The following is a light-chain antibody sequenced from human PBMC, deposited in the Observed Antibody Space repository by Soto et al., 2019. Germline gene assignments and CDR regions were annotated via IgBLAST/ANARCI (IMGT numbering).Light chain of an antibody. J-gene: IGKJ2*04. CDR2: GAS. CDR3: QQHGYSPCS. CDR1: ESLINNY. V-gene: IGKV3-20*01. Sequence: EIVLTQSPGIVSLSPGDRATLSCRASESLINNYLAWYQQKPGQAPRLLIFGASTRATGIPDRFRGSGSGTDFTLTISRLEPEDFAVYHCQQHGYSPCSFGQGTKLQI.